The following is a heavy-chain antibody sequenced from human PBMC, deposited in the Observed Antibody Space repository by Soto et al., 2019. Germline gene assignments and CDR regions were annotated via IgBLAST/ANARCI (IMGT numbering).Heavy chain of an antibody. CDR2: ISESGGST. CDR1: VFSFSDYA. D-gene: IGHD6-13*01. V-gene: IGHV3-23*01. CDR3: AKRSPYSSGWYSPIFDY. Sequence: PRGSLRLSCAASVFSFSDYAMSWVRQAPGKGLEWVSVISESGGSTHYADSVRGRFTVSRDNSKNSLSLRMNSLRDEDTAVYFCAKRSPYSSGWYSPIFDYWGQGALVTVS. J-gene: IGHJ4*02.